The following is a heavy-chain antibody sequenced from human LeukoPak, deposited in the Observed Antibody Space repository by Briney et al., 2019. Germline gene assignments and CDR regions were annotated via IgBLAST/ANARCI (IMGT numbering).Heavy chain of an antibody. CDR3: ARFHGSGPYNYFYYYLPV. V-gene: IGHV1-18*01. CDR2: ISAYNGNT. J-gene: IGHJ6*03. CDR1: GYTFTSYG. Sequence: GASVKVSCKASGYTFTSYGISWVPQAPGQGLEWMGWISAYNGNTNYAQKLQGRVTMTTDTSTSTAYMELRSLRSDDTTVYYCARFHGSGPYNYFYYYLPVWGKGTTLPVSS. D-gene: IGHD6-19*01.